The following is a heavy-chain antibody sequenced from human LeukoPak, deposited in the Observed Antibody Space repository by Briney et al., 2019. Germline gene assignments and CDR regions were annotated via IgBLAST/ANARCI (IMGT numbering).Heavy chain of an antibody. J-gene: IGHJ5*02. D-gene: IGHD1-26*01. CDR2: IYYSGST. V-gene: IGHV4-39*01. CDR3: ARLGNGHNWFDP. Sequence: SETLSLTCTVSGGSISSSSYYWGWIRQPPGKGLEWIGSIYYSGSTYYNPPLKSRVTISVDTSKNQFSLKLSSVTAADTAVYYCARLGNGHNWFDPWGQGTLVTVSS. CDR1: GGSISSSSYY.